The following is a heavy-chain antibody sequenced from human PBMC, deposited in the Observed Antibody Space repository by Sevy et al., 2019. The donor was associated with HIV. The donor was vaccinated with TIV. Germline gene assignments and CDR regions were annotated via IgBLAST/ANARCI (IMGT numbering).Heavy chain of an antibody. D-gene: IGHD3-10*01. J-gene: IGHJ4*02. V-gene: IGHV3-7*01. CDR3: ARGANNLYN. CDR2: IKADGSET. CDR1: GFTFSRDW. Sequence: GGSLRLSCAASGFTFSRDWMTWVRQAPGKGLEWVAKIKADGSETYSVDSVKGRFSISRDNAKNAQYLQMNSLRAEDTAVYYCARGANNLYNWGQGTLVTVSS.